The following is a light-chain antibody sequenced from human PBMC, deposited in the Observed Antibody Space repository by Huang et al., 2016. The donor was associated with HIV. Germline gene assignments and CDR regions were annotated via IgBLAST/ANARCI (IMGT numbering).Light chain of an antibody. J-gene: IGKJ1*01. V-gene: IGKV3-20*01. Sequence: IVLMQSPGTLSLSPGERATLSYRASQSVSSSYLAWYQQKPGQAPRLLFYGASSRATGIPDRFSGSGSGTDFTLTISRLEPEDFAVYYCQQYDSSPWTFGQGTKVEIK. CDR2: GAS. CDR3: QQYDSSPWT. CDR1: QSVSSSY.